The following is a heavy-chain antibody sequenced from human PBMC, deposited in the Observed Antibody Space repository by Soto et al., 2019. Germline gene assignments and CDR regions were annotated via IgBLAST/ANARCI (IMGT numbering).Heavy chain of an antibody. D-gene: IGHD3-16*01. CDR1: GFSFRTSG. CDR3: ARGLPKVAGGAFDI. J-gene: IGHJ3*02. V-gene: IGHV3-33*01. Sequence: LRLSCAASGFSFRTSGMHWVRQAPGRSLEWVTGLWYDGSGEDYTDSVKGRFTISRDNSNNMLYLQMNSLRVEDTAVYYCARGLPKVAGGAFDIWGQGTMVTV. CDR2: LWYDGSGE.